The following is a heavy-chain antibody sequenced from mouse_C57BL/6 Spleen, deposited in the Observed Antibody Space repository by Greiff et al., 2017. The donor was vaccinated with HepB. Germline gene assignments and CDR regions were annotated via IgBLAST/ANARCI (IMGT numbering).Heavy chain of an antibody. CDR1: GFTFSDYG. J-gene: IGHJ3*01. Sequence: EVKLMESGGGLVKPGGSLKLSCAASGFTFSDYGMHWVRQAPEKGLEWVAYISSGSSTIYYADTVKGRFTISRDNAKNTLFLQMTSLRSEDTAMYYCARRKAYYSNWFAYWGQGTLVTVSA. CDR3: ARRKAYYSNWFAY. V-gene: IGHV5-17*01. D-gene: IGHD2-5*01. CDR2: ISSGSSTI.